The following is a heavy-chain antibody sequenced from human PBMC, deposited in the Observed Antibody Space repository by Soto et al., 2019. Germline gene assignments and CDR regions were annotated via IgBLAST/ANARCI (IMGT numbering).Heavy chain of an antibody. D-gene: IGHD2-2*01. Sequence: QVQLVQSEGEVKKPGASVKVSCKASGYPFTNYGVSWLRQAPGQGLEWMGWVNVYNGNRKYARKFQGRFAMTTDTSTSTAYMERRSLRSDDTAVYYCASEDCSSDRGVPGEIWGQGTMVTVSS. CDR3: ASEDCSSDRGVPGEI. CDR1: GYPFTNYG. CDR2: VNVYNGNR. J-gene: IGHJ3*02. V-gene: IGHV1-18*01.